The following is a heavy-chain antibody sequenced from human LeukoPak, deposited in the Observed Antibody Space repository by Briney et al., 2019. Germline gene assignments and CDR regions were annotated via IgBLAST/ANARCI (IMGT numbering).Heavy chain of an antibody. CDR1: GFTFSSYW. Sequence: PGGSLRLSCAASGFTFSSYWMHWVRQVPGKGLVWVSRINSDGSSTDSADPVKGRFTISRDNAKKTLYLQMNSLIAEDTALYYCARGSYGNLLDYWSQGTLVTVSS. J-gene: IGHJ4*02. CDR3: ARGSYGNLLDY. D-gene: IGHD5-18*01. V-gene: IGHV3-74*01. CDR2: INSDGSST.